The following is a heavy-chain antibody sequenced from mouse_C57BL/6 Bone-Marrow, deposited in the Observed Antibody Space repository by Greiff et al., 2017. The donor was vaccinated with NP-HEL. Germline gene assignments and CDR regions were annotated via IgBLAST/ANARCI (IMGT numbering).Heavy chain of an antibody. J-gene: IGHJ2*01. CDR3: ARAPDGYYL. D-gene: IGHD2-3*01. CDR2: ILPGSGST. Sequence: QVQLQQSGAELMKPGASVKLSCKATGYTFTGYWIEWVKQRPGEILPGSGSTNYNEKFKGKATFTADTSSNTAYMQLSSLTTEDSAIYYCARAPDGYYLWGQGTTLTVSS. V-gene: IGHV1-9*01. CDR1: GYTFTGYW.